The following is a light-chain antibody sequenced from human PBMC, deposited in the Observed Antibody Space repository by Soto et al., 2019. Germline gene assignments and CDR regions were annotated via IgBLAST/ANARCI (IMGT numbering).Light chain of an antibody. V-gene: IGKV3-20*01. CDR2: GAS. Sequence: EVVLTQSPATLSLSPGERATLSCRASQSVDSTYLAWYQQKAGQAPRLLMYGASSRATGIPDRFRGSGSGTDFTLTISRLEPEDFAVYYCQQYASSVMYTFGQGTKLEIK. J-gene: IGKJ2*01. CDR3: QQYASSVMYT. CDR1: QSVDSTY.